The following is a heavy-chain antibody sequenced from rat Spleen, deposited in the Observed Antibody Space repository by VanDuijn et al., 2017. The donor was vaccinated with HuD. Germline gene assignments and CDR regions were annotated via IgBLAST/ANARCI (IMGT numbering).Heavy chain of an antibody. J-gene: IGHJ2*01. Sequence: EVQLVESDGGLVQPGRSLKLSCAASGFTFSDYYMAWVRQAPTKGLEWVATIIYDGSRTYYRDSVKGRFTISRDNAKSTLYLQMDSLRSEDTATYYCARETGYNSYFDYWGQGVMVTVSS. CDR3: ARETGYNSYFDY. CDR2: IIYDGSRT. D-gene: IGHD1-4*01. CDR1: GFTFSDYY. V-gene: IGHV5-29*01.